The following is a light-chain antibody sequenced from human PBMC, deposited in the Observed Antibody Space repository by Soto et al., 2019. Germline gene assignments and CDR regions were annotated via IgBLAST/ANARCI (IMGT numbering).Light chain of an antibody. V-gene: IGKV1-39*01. Sequence: DIQMTQSPSSLSASVGDRVTITCRASQSISSYLNWYQQKPGKARMLLIYDASSLQSGVPSRFSGSGSGTDFTLTISSLQPEDFATYYCQQSYSTPHTFGQGTKLEIK. CDR3: QQSYSTPHT. CDR1: QSISSY. CDR2: DAS. J-gene: IGKJ2*01.